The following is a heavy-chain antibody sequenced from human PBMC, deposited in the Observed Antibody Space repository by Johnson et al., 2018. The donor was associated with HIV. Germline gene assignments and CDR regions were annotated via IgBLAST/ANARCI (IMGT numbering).Heavy chain of an antibody. CDR1: GFTFDDYG. Sequence: VQLVESGGSVVRPGGSLRLSCAASGFTFDDYGMSWVRQAPGKGLEWVSGINWNGGSTGYADSVQGRFTISRDNAKRALYLQMNRLRVEDTAVYYCARGWQQRAFDIWGQGTMVTVSS. CDR2: INWNGGST. D-gene: IGHD6-13*01. V-gene: IGHV3-20*04. CDR3: ARGWQQRAFDI. J-gene: IGHJ3*02.